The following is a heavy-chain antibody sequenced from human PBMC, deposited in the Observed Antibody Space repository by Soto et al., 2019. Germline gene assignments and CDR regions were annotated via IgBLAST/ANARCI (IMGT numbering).Heavy chain of an antibody. J-gene: IGHJ5*02. CDR3: AREIAVSGNCGWFDP. Sequence: QVQLQESGPGLVKPSGTLSLTCAVSGGSISSSNWWSWVRQPPGKGLEWIGEIYHSGSTNYNPSLKSRVTIAVDKSKNQFSLKLSSVTAAYTAVYYCAREIAVSGNCGWFDPLGQGTLVTVSS. CDR2: IYHSGST. V-gene: IGHV4-4*02. CDR1: GGSISSSNW. D-gene: IGHD6-19*01.